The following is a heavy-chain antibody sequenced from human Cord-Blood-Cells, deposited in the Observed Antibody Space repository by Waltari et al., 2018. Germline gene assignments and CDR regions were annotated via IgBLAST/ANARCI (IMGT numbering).Heavy chain of an antibody. CDR2: MNPISGNT. V-gene: IGHV1-8*01. CDR3: ATSRNWGYFDY. Sequence: QVQLVQSGAEVKKPGASVKVSCKASGYTFTSYDINWVRQATGQGLEWMGCMNPISGNTGYAQKFQGRRTMTRNTSISTAYMELGSLRSGDTAVYDCATSRNWGYFDYWGQGTLVTVSS. J-gene: IGHJ4*02. CDR1: GYTFTSYD. D-gene: IGHD7-27*01.